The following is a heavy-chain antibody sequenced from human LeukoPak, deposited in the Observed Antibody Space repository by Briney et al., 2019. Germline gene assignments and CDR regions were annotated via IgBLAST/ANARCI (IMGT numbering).Heavy chain of an antibody. D-gene: IGHD4-17*01. CDR3: ARAVPGYYYYGMDV. CDR1: GYTFTGYY. CDR2: INPNSGDT. V-gene: IGHV1-2*02. J-gene: IGHJ6*02. Sequence: ASLKVSCEASGYTFTGYYMLCVRQTPGQGPEWMGWINPNSGDTNYAQKFQGRVNMTRDTSTSTVYMELSSLRSEDTAVYYCARAVPGYYYYGMDVWGQGTTVTVSS.